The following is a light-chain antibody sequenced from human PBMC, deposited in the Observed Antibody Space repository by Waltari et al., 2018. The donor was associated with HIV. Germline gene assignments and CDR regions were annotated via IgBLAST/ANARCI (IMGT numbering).Light chain of an antibody. CDR1: ALPTRY. CDR2: KDR. V-gene: IGLV3-25*03. J-gene: IGLJ2*01. Sequence: SYELTQPPSISVSPGPTARITCFGDALPTRYAYCYQQRPGQAPVLVIYKDRERPSGIPERFSGSNSGTTVTLIISGVQPEDEADYYCQSADRSGSHVVFGGGTKVTV. CDR3: QSADRSGSHVV.